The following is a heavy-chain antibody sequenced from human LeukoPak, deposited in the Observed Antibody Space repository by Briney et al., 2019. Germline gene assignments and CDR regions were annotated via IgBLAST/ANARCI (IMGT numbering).Heavy chain of an antibody. CDR1: GFTFSSYW. D-gene: IGHD2-2*01. CDR3: ARDCYVSTSSPLGY. J-gene: IGHJ4*02. CDR2: IKQDGSEK. V-gene: IGHV3-7*01. Sequence: PGGSLRLSCAASGFTFSSYWMSWVRQAPGKGLEWVANIKQDGSEKYYVDSVKGQFTISRDNAKNSLYLQMNSLRAEDTAVYYCARDCYVSTSSPLGYWGQGTLVTVSS.